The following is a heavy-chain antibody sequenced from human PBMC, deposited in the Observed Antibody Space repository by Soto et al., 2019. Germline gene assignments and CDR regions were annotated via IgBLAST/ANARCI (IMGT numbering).Heavy chain of an antibody. CDR2: IIPVFGSP. CDR1: GDTFNSHT. CDR3: ARDITGTNAWFDS. D-gene: IGHD3-3*01. V-gene: IGHV1-69*06. J-gene: IGHJ5*01. Sequence: VQLVKSGAEVRKPGSSVRVSCETSGDTFNSHTINWLRQAPGQGLEWMGGIIPVFGSPTYAQKFQARLTITADTSTQTAYMEPGSLISEVTAFYFCARDITGTNAWFDSWGQGTLVTVSS.